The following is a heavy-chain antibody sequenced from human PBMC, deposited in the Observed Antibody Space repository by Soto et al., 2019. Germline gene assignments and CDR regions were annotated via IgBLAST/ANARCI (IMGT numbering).Heavy chain of an antibody. CDR3: ARASWARDGDYFDY. CDR1: GGSISSYY. V-gene: IGHV4-59*01. Sequence: SETLSLTCTVSGGSISSYYWSWIRQPPGKGLEWIGYIYYSGSTNYNPSLKSRVTISVDTSKNQFSLKLSSVTAADTAVYYCARASWARDGDYFDYWGQGTLVTVSS. J-gene: IGHJ4*02. D-gene: IGHD3-16*01. CDR2: IYYSGST.